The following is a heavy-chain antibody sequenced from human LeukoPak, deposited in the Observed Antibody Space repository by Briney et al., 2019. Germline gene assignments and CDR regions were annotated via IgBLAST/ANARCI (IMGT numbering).Heavy chain of an antibody. CDR2: IYYSGST. J-gene: IGHJ5*02. V-gene: IGHV4-59*01. Sequence: PSETLSLTCTVSGGSISSYYWSWIRQPPGKGLEWIGYIYYSGSTNYNPSLKSRVTISVDTSKNQFSLKLSSVTAADTAVYYCARGYCSSTSCRAWFDPWGQGTLVTVSS. D-gene: IGHD2-2*01. CDR3: ARGYCSSTSCRAWFDP. CDR1: GGSISSYY.